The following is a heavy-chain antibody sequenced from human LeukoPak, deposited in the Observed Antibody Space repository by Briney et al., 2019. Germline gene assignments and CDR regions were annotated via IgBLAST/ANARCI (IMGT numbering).Heavy chain of an antibody. Sequence: GESLKISCKGSGYSFTSYWIGWVRQMPGKGLEWMGIIYPGDSDTRYSPSFQGQVTISADKSISTAYLQWSGLKASDTAMYYCARRIDSSSWYNWFDPWGQGTLVTVSS. V-gene: IGHV5-51*01. CDR3: ARRIDSSSWYNWFDP. CDR1: GYSFTSYW. CDR2: IYPGDSDT. D-gene: IGHD6-13*01. J-gene: IGHJ5*02.